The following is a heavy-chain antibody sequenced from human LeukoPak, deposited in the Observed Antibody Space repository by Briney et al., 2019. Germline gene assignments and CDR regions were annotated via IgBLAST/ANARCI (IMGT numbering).Heavy chain of an antibody. J-gene: IGHJ4*02. D-gene: IGHD3-22*01. CDR3: AKVGYYDSSGYTY. Sequence: GRSLRLSCAASGFTFGSYGMHWVRQAPGKGLEWVAVISYDGSNKYYADSVKGRFTISRDNSKNTLYLQMNSLRAEDTAVYYCAKVGYYDSSGYTYWGQGTLVTVSS. CDR1: GFTFGSYG. V-gene: IGHV3-30*18. CDR2: ISYDGSNK.